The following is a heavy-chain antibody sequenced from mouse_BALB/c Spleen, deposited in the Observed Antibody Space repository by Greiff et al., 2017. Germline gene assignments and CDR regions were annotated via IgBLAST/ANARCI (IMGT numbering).Heavy chain of an antibody. V-gene: IGHV14-4*02. J-gene: IGHJ3*01. CDR1: GFNITDYY. CDR3: NGGLFAY. Sequence: VQLQQSGAELVRSGASVKLSCTASGFNITDYYMHWVKQRPEQGLEWIGWIDPENGDTEYAPKFQGKATMTADTSSNTAYLQLSSLTSEDTAVYYCNGGLFAYWGQGTLVTVSA. CDR2: IDPENGDT.